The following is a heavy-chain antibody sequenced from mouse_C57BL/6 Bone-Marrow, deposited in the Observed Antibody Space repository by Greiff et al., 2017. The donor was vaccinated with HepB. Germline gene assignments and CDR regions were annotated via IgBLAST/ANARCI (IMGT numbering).Heavy chain of an antibody. V-gene: IGHV1-54*01. J-gene: IGHJ4*01. CDR2: INPGSGGT. CDR3: ARFHCGSSGARDY. D-gene: IGHD1-1*01. CDR1: GYAFTNYL. Sequence: VQLQQSGAELVRPGTSVKVSCKASGYAFTNYLIEWVKQRPGQGLEWIGVINPGSGGTNYNEKFKGKATLTADKSYSTAYMQLSRLTSEDAAVSFCARFHCGSSGARDYWGQGTSVTVSS.